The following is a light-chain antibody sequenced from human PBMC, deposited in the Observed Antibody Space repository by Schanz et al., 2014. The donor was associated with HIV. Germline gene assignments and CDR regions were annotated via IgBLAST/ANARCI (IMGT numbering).Light chain of an antibody. CDR3: LHYNDFTST. V-gene: IGKV1-9*01. Sequence: DIQLTQSPSFLSASVGDRVTLTCRASQGISSYLAWFQQTPGKAPKLLIYAASTLQSGVPSRFSGSGSGTEVTLTISSLQPEYFATYFCLHYNDFTSTFGQGTKLEIK. CDR1: QGISSY. CDR2: AAS. J-gene: IGKJ2*01.